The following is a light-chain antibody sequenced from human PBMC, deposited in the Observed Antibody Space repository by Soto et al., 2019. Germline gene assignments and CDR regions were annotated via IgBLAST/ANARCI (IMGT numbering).Light chain of an antibody. V-gene: IGKV3-20*01. CDR3: QQYDSSPLT. J-gene: IGKJ4*01. CDR1: QSVSSSY. CDR2: DAS. Sequence: EIALTQSPGTLSLSPGERATLSCRASQSVSSSYLAWYQQKPRQAPRLLIYDASNRATGIPDRFSGSGSGTDFTLTISRLQPEDFAVYYCQQYDSSPLTFGGGTKVELK.